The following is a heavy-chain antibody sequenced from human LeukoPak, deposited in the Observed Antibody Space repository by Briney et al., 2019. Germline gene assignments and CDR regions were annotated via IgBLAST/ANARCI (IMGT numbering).Heavy chain of an antibody. J-gene: IGHJ6*03. CDR3: AKDARIVVVPAVMDV. Sequence: GGSLRLSCAASGFTFSSYAMSWIRQAPGKGLEWVSAISGSGGSTYYADSVKGRFTISRDNSKNTLYLQMNSLRAEDTAVYYCAKDARIVVVPAVMDVWGKGTTVTVSS. CDR2: ISGSGGST. D-gene: IGHD2-2*01. CDR1: GFTFSSYA. V-gene: IGHV3-23*01.